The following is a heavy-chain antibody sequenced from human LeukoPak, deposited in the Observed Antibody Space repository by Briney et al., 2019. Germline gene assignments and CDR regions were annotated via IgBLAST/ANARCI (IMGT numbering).Heavy chain of an antibody. CDR2: IYYSGST. CDR3: ARRTYFYDSSGYYFDY. CDR1: GGSISSYY. D-gene: IGHD3-22*01. J-gene: IGHJ4*02. V-gene: IGHV4-59*01. Sequence: SETLSLTCTVSGGSISSYYWSWIRQPPGKGLECIGYIYYSGSTNYNPSLKSRVTISVDTSMNQFSLKLSSVTAADTAVYYCARRTYFYDSSGYYFDYWGQGTLVTVSS.